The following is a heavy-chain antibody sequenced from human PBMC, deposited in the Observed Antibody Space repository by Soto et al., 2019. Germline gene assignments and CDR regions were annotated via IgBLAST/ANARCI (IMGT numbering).Heavy chain of an antibody. Sequence: ASVKVSCKASGFTFTSSAVQWVRQARGQRLEWIGWIVVGSGNTNYAQKFQERVTITRDMSTSTAYMELSSLRSEDTAVYYCAATYYDILTGYASDYYYGMDGWGQGTTVTVSS. CDR1: GFTFTSSA. J-gene: IGHJ6*02. V-gene: IGHV1-58*01. CDR3: AATYYDILTGYASDYYYGMDG. D-gene: IGHD3-9*01. CDR2: IVVGSGNT.